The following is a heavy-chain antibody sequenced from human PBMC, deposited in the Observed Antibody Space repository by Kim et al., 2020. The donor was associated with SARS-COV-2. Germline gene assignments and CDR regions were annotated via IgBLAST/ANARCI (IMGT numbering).Heavy chain of an antibody. V-gene: IGHV3-30*18. CDR1: GFTFSSYG. CDR3: AKDRAAHCGGDCYPPDY. D-gene: IGHD2-21*02. CDR2: ISYDGSNK. J-gene: IGHJ4*01. Sequence: GGSLRLSCAASGFTFSSYGMHWVRQAPGKGLEWVAVISYDGSNKYYADSVKGRFTISRDNSKNTLYLQMNSLRAEDTAVYYCAKDRAAHCGGDCYPPDYWGHGTLVTVSS.